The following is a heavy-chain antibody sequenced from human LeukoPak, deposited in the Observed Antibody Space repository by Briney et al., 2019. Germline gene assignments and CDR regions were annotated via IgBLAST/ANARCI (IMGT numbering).Heavy chain of an antibody. CDR2: ISSGSSTI. J-gene: IGHJ4*02. CDR1: GFTFSSYS. V-gene: IGHV3-48*01. Sequence: SGGSLRLSCAASGFTFSSYSMNWVRQAPGKGLEWVSYISSGSSTIYYADSVKGRFTISRDNSRDTLYLQVNSLRPEDTAVYYCAKETIGYSSAWSGFDYWGQGTLVTVSS. D-gene: IGHD6-19*01. CDR3: AKETIGYSSAWSGFDY.